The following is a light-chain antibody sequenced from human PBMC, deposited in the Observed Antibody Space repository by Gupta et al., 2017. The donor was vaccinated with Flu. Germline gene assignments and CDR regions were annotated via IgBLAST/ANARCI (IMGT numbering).Light chain of an antibody. J-gene: IGLJ3*02. V-gene: IGLV3-21*02. CDR3: QVWDSSGDHPWV. CDR2: DDT. CDR1: NIGSIS. Sequence: SSMLTQPPSVSVAPGQPDRITCAGNNIGSISVHWYQHKPGQAPVLIVFDDTDRPSGIPERFSGSNSGNTASLTINRVEAGDGADYYCQVWDSSGDHPWVFGGGTKLTVL.